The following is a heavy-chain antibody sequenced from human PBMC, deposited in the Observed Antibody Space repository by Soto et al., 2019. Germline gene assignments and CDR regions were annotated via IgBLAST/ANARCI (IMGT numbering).Heavy chain of an antibody. CDR3: ARSDIVVVPASGPRSSHSHYYYGMDV. CDR2: IYPGDSDT. J-gene: IGHJ6*02. CDR1: GYSFTSYW. D-gene: IGHD2-2*01. V-gene: IGHV5-51*01. Sequence: PGESLKISCKGSGYSFTSYWIGWVRQMPGKGLEWMGIIYPGDSDTRYSPSFQGQVTISADKSISTAYLQWSSLKASDTAMYYCARSDIVVVPASGPRSSHSHYYYGMDVWGQGTTVTGSS.